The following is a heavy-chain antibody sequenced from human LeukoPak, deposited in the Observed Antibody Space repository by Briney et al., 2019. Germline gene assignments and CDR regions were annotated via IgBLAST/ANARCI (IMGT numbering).Heavy chain of an antibody. CDR2: IYYSGST. D-gene: IGHD3-3*01. CDR1: GCSIRSYY. J-gene: IGHJ5*02. CDR3: ARGRPIFGVAFPRFDP. Sequence: SGTPSLTCTGSGCSIRSYYWSWLRQPPRKGLGGLGYIYYSGSTNYNPSLKSRVTISVDTSKNQFSLKLSSVTAADTAVYYCARGRPIFGVAFPRFDPWGQGTLVTVSS. V-gene: IGHV4-59*01.